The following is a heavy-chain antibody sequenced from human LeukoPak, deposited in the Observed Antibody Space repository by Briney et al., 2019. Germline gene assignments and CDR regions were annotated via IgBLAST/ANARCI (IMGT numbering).Heavy chain of an antibody. J-gene: IGHJ4*02. V-gene: IGHV1-2*02. CDR2: INPNSGGT. CDR1: GYTFTGYN. Sequence: ASVRVSCKASGYTFTGYNMRSLPQAPGQGLEWMGWINPNSGGTNYAPKFQGRVTITRDTFISTAYMELRRLTLVTTGLNHWARARSYGAGPLDFEYWGQGTLVTVSS. CDR3: ARARSYGAGPLDFEY. D-gene: IGHD5-18*01.